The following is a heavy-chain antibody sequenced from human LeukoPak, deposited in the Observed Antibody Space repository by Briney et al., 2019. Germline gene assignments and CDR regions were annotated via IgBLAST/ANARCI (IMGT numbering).Heavy chain of an antibody. CDR2: IRYDGSNK. Sequence: GGSLRLSCAASGFTFSSYGMHWVRQAPGKGLEWVAFIRYDGSNKYYADSVKGRFTISRDNSKNTLYLQMNSLRAEDTAVYYCARELRNSGDFDYWGQGTLVTVSS. CDR3: ARELRNSGDFDY. CDR1: GFTFSSYG. D-gene: IGHD1-7*01. J-gene: IGHJ4*02. V-gene: IGHV3-30*02.